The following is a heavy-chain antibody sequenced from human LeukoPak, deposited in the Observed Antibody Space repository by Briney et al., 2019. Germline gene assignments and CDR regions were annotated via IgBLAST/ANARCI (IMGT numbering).Heavy chain of an antibody. CDR2: VSYDGGNK. Sequence: GGSLRLSCEASGFTFNAYALHWVRQAPGKGLEWLAGVSYDGGNKYYADSVKGRFTISRDTSKRTLYLQMNSLRSDDTAVYYSAKAVLWYRDFSHFDTWGQGTLVTVSS. CDR3: AKAVLWYRDFSHFDT. D-gene: IGHD3-16*01. CDR1: GFTFNAYA. V-gene: IGHV3-30*18. J-gene: IGHJ4*02.